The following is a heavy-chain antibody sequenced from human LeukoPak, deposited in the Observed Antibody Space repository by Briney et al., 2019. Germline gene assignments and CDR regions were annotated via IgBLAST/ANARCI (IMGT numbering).Heavy chain of an antibody. CDR1: GGSISSSTYY. V-gene: IGHV4-39*01. CDR3: ARQRISSFSDY. J-gene: IGHJ4*02. D-gene: IGHD6-13*01. Sequence: SETLSLTCTVSGGSISSSTYYWGWIRQPPGKGLEWIGNVYYSGSTYYNPSLKSRVTISVDTSKNQFSLKLSSVTAADTAVYYCARQRISSFSDYWGQGTLVTVSS. CDR2: VYYSGST.